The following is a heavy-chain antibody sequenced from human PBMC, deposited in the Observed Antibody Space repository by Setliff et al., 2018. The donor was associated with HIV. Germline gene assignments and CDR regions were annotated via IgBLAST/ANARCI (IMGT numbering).Heavy chain of an antibody. D-gene: IGHD6-13*01. CDR1: XXXXXNXD. CDR2: VGTAGDA. V-gene: IGHV3-13*01. CDR3: ARRAGYTSSXYREDYFYMDV. Sequence: GGXLRLXXXXXXXXXXNXDMHWGXXXXXXGLEWVSTVGTAGDAYYPGSVXXXFTISRENARDSLYLHMNSLRAGEPAVYYCARRAGYTSSXYREDYFYMDVWGKGTTVTVSS. J-gene: IGHJ6*03.